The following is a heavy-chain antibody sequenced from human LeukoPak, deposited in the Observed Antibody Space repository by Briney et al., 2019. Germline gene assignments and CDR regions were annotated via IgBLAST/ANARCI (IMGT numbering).Heavy chain of an antibody. Sequence: SETLSLSCTVSGGSIGSYYWTWIRQPPGKGLEWIAYIHYSGSTSSNPSLKSRVTVSVDTSNNQFSLKLTSVSAADTAVYYCARDDILTGYHGNFDFWGQGTLVTVSS. D-gene: IGHD3-9*01. CDR3: ARDDILTGYHGNFDF. J-gene: IGHJ4*02. V-gene: IGHV4-59*01. CDR1: GGSIGSYY. CDR2: IHYSGST.